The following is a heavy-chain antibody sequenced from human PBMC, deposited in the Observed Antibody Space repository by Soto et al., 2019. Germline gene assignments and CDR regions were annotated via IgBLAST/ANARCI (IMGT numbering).Heavy chain of an antibody. Sequence: EVQLGESEGGLVQPGGSLRLSCAASGFTVSSNYMSWVRQAPGKGLEWVSVIYSGGSTYYADSVKGRFTISRDNSKNMLYLQMNSLRAEDTAVYYCARESPYYYSYLDVWGKGTTVTVSS. J-gene: IGHJ6*03. CDR2: IYSGGST. V-gene: IGHV3-66*01. CDR3: ARESPYYYSYLDV. CDR1: GFTVSSNY.